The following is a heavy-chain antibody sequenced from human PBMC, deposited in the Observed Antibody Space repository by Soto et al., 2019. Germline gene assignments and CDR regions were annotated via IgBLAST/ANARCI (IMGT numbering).Heavy chain of an antibody. CDR2: ISSSSSYI. CDR1: GFTFSSYS. Sequence: LRLSCAASGFTFSSYSMNWVRQAPGKGLEWVSSISSSSSYIYYADSVKGRFTISRDNAKNSLYLQMNSLRAEDTAVYYCARDTSHGVTIGGLDSWGQGTLVTVSS. J-gene: IGHJ4*02. D-gene: IGHD3-16*01. V-gene: IGHV3-21*01. CDR3: ARDTSHGVTIGGLDS.